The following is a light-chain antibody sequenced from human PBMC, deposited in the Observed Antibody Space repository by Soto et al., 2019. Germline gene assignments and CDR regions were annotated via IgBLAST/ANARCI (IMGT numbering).Light chain of an antibody. J-gene: IGLJ3*02. CDR3: PSYVPTLTGEV. Sequence: QPVLTQPPSVSGAPGQRVTISCTGNSSNIGAGYDVHWYQQLPGTAPKLLIFGNRNRPSGVPDRFSGSKSGSSASLAITGLQAQDEADYSRPSYVPTLTGEVFGGGTKVTVL. V-gene: IGLV1-40*01. CDR1: SSNIGAGYD. CDR2: GNR.